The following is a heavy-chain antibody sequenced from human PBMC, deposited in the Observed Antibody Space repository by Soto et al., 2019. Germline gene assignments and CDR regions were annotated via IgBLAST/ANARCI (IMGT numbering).Heavy chain of an antibody. J-gene: IGHJ4*02. CDR1: GYTFTNYG. Sequence: QVQLLQSGAEVKKPGASVRVSCTASGYTFTNYGITWVRQAPGQGLEWMGWISADNGKTDYSPRFQDRLNMTTDTSTTTAYMQRRSLRSVVTAVYYWTRDYGRIVGAGFDHLGQGTLLPVSS. V-gene: IGHV1-18*01. CDR2: ISADNGKT. D-gene: IGHD1-26*01. CDR3: TRDYGRIVGAGFDH.